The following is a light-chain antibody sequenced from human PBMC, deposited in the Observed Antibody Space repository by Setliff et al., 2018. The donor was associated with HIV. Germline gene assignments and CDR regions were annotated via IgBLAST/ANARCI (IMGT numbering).Light chain of an antibody. CDR2: KDS. CDR1: VLAKKF. Sequence: SYALTQPSSVSVSPGQTARITCSGDVLAKKFARWFQQKPGQAPVLVIYKDSERPSGIPERFSGSSSGTTVTLTISGAQVDDEADYYCYSAADNNLVFGGGTKVTVL. V-gene: IGLV3-27*01. J-gene: IGLJ2*01. CDR3: YSAADNNLV.